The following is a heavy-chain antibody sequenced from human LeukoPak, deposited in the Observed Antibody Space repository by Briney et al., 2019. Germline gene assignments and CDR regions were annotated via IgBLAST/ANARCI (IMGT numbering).Heavy chain of an antibody. Sequence: PGGSLRLSCAASGFTFSSYAMDWVRQATGKGLEWVSAIGTAGDTYYPGSVKGRFTISRENAKNSLYLQMNSLRAGDTAVYYCARGQYYYDSSGYLRAPYWYFDLWGRRTLVTVSS. CDR3: ARGQYYYDSSGYLRAPYWYFDL. V-gene: IGHV3-13*04. J-gene: IGHJ2*01. CDR2: IGTAGDT. CDR1: GFTFSSYA. D-gene: IGHD3-22*01.